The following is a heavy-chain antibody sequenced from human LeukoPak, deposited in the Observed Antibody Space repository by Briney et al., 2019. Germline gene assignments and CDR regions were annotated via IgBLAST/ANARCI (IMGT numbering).Heavy chain of an antibody. Sequence: SETLSLTCTVSGGFISSSSYYWGWIRQPPGKGLEWIGSIYYTGSTYYTPSLKSRVTISVDTSKNQFSLKLSSVTAADTAIYYCAKQGRRMGYDFWSGYRHFDYWGQGTLVTVSS. D-gene: IGHD3-3*01. CDR1: GGFISSSSYY. V-gene: IGHV4-39*01. CDR3: AKQGRRMGYDFWSGYRHFDY. J-gene: IGHJ4*02. CDR2: IYYTGST.